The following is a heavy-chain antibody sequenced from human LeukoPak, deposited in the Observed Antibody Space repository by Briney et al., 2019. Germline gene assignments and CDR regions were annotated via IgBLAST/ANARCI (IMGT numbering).Heavy chain of an antibody. CDR1: GGTFSSYA. CDR2: IIPIFGTA. D-gene: IGHD6-19*01. J-gene: IGHJ4*02. CDR3: ARETPGYSSIFDY. V-gene: IGHV1-69*05. Sequence: GASVKVSCKASGGTFSSYAISWVRQAPGQRLEWMGGIIPIFGTANYAQKFQGRVTITTDESTSTAYMELSSLRSEDTAVYYCARETPGYSSIFDYWGQGTLVTVSS.